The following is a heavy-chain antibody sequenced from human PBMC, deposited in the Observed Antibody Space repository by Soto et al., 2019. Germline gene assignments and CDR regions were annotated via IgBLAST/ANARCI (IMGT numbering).Heavy chain of an antibody. CDR2: IIPIFGTA. CDR3: ARGCKSYGSGSYSSGYYGMDV. D-gene: IGHD3-10*01. V-gene: IGHV1-69*01. Sequence: QVQLVQSGAEVKKPGSSVKVSCKASGGTFSSYAISWVRQAPGQGLEWMGGIIPIFGTANYEQKCQGRVTITADESTSTAYMELSSLRSEDTAVYYCARGCKSYGSGSYSSGYYGMDVWGQGTTVTVSS. CDR1: GGTFSSYA. J-gene: IGHJ6*02.